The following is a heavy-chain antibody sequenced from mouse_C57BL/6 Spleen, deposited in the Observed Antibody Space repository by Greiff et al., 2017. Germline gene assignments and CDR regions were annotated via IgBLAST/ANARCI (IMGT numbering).Heavy chain of an antibody. Sequence: EVHLVESGGGLVQPGGSLSLSCAASGFTFTDYYMSWVRQPPGKALEWLGFIRNKANGYTTEYSASVKGRFTISRDNSQSILYLQMNALRAEDSATYYCARSDGYYAMDDWGQGTSVTVSS. CDR2: IRNKANGYTT. J-gene: IGHJ4*01. CDR3: ARSDGYYAMDD. CDR1: GFTFTDYY. V-gene: IGHV7-3*01. D-gene: IGHD2-3*01.